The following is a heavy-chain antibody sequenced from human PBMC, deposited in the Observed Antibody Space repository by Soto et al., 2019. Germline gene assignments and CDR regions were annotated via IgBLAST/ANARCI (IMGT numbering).Heavy chain of an antibody. Sequence: EVQLVESGGGLVQPGGSLRLSCAASGFTASSNYMSWVRQTPGKGLEWVSVIYSGGTTYYADSVKGRFTISRDNSKNTLYLQMNSLRAEDTAVYYCAREAPDDGVAFDIWGQGTMVTVSS. V-gene: IGHV3-66*01. J-gene: IGHJ3*02. CDR1: GFTASSNY. CDR3: AREAPDDGVAFDI. CDR2: IYSGGTT. D-gene: IGHD3-10*01.